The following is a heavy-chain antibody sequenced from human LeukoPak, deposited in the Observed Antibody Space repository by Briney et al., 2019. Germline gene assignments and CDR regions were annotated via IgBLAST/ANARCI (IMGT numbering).Heavy chain of an antibody. CDR2: ISGSGGST. Sequence: GGSLRLSCAASGFTFSSYAMSWVRQAPGKGLEWVSAISGSGGSTYYADSVRGRFTISRDNSKNTLYLQMNSLRAEDTAVYYCAKGGIVVPFEDYWGQGTLVTVSS. J-gene: IGHJ4*02. CDR3: AKGGIVVPFEDY. CDR1: GFTFSSYA. V-gene: IGHV3-23*01. D-gene: IGHD2-2*01.